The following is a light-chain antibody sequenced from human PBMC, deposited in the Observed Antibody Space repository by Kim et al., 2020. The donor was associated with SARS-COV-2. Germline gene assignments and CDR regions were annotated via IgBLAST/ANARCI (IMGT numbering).Light chain of an antibody. V-gene: IGLV3-19*01. CDR1: SLRNYY. CDR3: ESRDSSGSVV. Sequence: SSELTQDPAVSVALGQTVRITCQGDSLRNYYATWYQQKPGQAPLLIIYGKDNRPSGIPDRFSGSYSGNTASLTITGAQAEDEADFYCESRDSSGSVVFGGETKLTVL. CDR2: GKD. J-gene: IGLJ2*01.